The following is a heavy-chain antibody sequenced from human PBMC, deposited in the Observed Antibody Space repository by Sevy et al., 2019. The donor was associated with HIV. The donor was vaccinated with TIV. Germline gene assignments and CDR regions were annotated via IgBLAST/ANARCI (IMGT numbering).Heavy chain of an antibody. J-gene: IGHJ4*02. CDR3: ARTPLLSIPGTTDVYFDI. D-gene: IGHD4-4*01. V-gene: IGHV1-69*13. Sequence: ASVKVSCKASGGTFSNYALSWVRQAPGQGLEWMGGIIPIFGTTNFAQTFQGRVTITADESRSTAYMELSSLRPADTAMYYCARTPLLSIPGTTDVYFDIWGQGTLVTVSS. CDR2: IIPIFGTT. CDR1: GGTFSNYA.